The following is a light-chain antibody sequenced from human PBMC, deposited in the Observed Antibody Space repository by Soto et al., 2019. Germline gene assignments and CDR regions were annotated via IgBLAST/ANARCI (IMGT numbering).Light chain of an antibody. Sequence: EIVMTQSPATLSVSPGERATLSCRASQSVSSNLAWYQQKPGQAPRLLIYGASTRAIGIPARFSGSGSGTEITLTISSLQSEDFAVYYCQQYNNWLWTFGQGTKVEIK. CDR1: QSVSSN. CDR3: QQYNNWLWT. CDR2: GAS. V-gene: IGKV3-15*01. J-gene: IGKJ1*01.